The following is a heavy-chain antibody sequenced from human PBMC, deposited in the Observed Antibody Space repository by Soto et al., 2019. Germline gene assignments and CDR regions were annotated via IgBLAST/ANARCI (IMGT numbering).Heavy chain of an antibody. D-gene: IGHD3-22*01. CDR1: GFTFSSYA. CDR3: VKGEFYYDSSAYYPFDS. V-gene: IGHV3-64D*06. CDR2: ISINGGST. Sequence: PGGSLRLSCSASGFTFSSYAMRWVRQAPGKGLEYVSSISINGGSTHYADSVKGRFTISRDNSRNTQYLQMSSLRADDTAVYYCVKGEFYYDSSAYYPFDSWGQGTLVTVS. J-gene: IGHJ4*02.